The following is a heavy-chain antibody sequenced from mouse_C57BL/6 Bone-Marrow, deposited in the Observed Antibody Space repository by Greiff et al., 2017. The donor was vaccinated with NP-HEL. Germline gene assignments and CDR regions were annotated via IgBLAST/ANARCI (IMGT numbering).Heavy chain of an antibody. CDR3: AISAITPAWFAY. CDR1: GYTFTSYW. Sequence: QVHVKQPGAELVKPGASVKVSCKASGYTFTSYWMHWVKQRPGQGLEWIGRIHPSDSDTNYNQKFKGKATLTVDKSSSTAYMQLSSLTSEDSAVYYCAISAITPAWFAYWGQGTLVTVSA. D-gene: IGHD2-4*01. J-gene: IGHJ3*01. CDR2: IHPSDSDT. V-gene: IGHV1-74*01.